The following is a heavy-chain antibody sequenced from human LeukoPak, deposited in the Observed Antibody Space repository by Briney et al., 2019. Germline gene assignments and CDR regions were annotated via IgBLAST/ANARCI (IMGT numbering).Heavy chain of an antibody. Sequence: GGSLRLSCAASGFTFSSYNMNWVRQAPGKGLEWVSSISGSSTYIYYADSLKGRFTISSDNAKNSLYLQMNSLRAEDTAVYYCARGGNYPYYFDYWGQGTLVTVSS. CDR2: ISGSSTYI. J-gene: IGHJ4*02. D-gene: IGHD1-7*01. V-gene: IGHV3-21*01. CDR1: GFTFSSYN. CDR3: ARGGNYPYYFDY.